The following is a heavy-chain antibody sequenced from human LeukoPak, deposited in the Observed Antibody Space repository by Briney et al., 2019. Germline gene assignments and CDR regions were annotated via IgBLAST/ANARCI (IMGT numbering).Heavy chain of an antibody. J-gene: IGHJ4*02. CDR3: ARGDDILTRSGRIFDY. D-gene: IGHD3-9*01. V-gene: IGHV4-30-4*01. CDR2: IYYSGST. Sequence: SETLSLTCTVSGGSISSGDYYWSWIRQPPGKGLEWIGYIYYSGSTYYNPSLKSRVTISVDTSKNQFSLKLSSVTAADTAVYYCARGDDILTRSGRIFDYWGQGIQVTVSS. CDR1: GGSISSGDYY.